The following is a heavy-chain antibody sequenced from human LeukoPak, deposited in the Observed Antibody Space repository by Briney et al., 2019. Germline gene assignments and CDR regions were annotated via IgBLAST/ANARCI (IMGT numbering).Heavy chain of an antibody. Sequence: PGRSLRLSCAAAGFTFSHYGMHWVRQAAGKGLEVVAVIWYGGSNYYYANSVKSLFTNSRDNSQNPLYMQMESLTVADTAVYYCEKDQGTSEAGGAKGRFDNWGQGTLVTVSS. CDR3: EKDQGTSEAGGAKGRFDN. J-gene: IGHJ4*02. D-gene: IGHD6-13*01. CDR2: IWYGGSNY. CDR1: GFTFSHYG. V-gene: IGHV3-33*06.